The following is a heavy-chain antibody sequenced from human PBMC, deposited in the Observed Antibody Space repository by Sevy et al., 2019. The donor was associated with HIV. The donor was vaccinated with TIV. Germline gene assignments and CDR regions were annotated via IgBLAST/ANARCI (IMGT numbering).Heavy chain of an antibody. CDR3: ASALDFWSGYRPYYYYYGMDV. J-gene: IGHJ6*02. D-gene: IGHD3-3*01. CDR2: IYPGDSDT. V-gene: IGHV5-51*01. Sequence: GESLKISCKGSGYSFTSYWIGWVRQMPGKGLEWMGIIYPGDSDTRYSPSFQGQVTISADKSFSTAYLQWSSLKASDTAMYYCASALDFWSGYRPYYYYYGMDVWGQGTTVTVSS. CDR1: GYSFTSYW.